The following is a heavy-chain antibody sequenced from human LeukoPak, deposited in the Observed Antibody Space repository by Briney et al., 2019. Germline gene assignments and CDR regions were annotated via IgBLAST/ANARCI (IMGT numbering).Heavy chain of an antibody. J-gene: IGHJ1*01. CDR3: ATGATTPEYFQH. CDR2: IYYSGST. CDR1: GGSISSYY. D-gene: IGHD1-26*01. Sequence: SETLSLTCTVSGGSISSYYWSWIRQPPGKGLEWIGYIYYSGSTNYNPSLKSRVTISVDTSKNQFSLKLSSVTAADTAVYYCATGATTPEYFQHWGQGTLVTVSS. V-gene: IGHV4-59*01.